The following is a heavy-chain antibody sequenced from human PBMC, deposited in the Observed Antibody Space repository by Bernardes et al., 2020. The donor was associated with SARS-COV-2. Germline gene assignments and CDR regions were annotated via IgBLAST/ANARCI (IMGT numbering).Heavy chain of an antibody. CDR3: ARARSSDQNLDAFDI. V-gene: IGHV4-59*01. CDR2: IYDSGTT. CDR1: GGSMSGYY. D-gene: IGHD6-6*01. J-gene: IGHJ3*02. Sequence: SETLSLTCTVSGGSMSGYYWTWIRQPPGKGLEWMSYIYDSGTTDYNPSLRGRATMSFATSKIQFSLKLSYVTAADTAVYYCARARSSDQNLDAFDIWGQGTMVTVSS.